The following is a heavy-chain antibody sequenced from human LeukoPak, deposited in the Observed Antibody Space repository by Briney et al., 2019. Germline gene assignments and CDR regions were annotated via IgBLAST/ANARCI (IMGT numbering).Heavy chain of an antibody. CDR2: INHSGST. CDR1: GGSFSGYY. CDR3: ARLWGVTMVRGVIITGWFDP. J-gene: IGHJ5*02. D-gene: IGHD3-10*01. V-gene: IGHV4-34*01. Sequence: SETLSLTCAVYGGSFSGYYWSWIRQPPGKGLEWIGEINHSGSTNYNPSLKSRVTITVDTSKNQFSLKLSSVTAADTAVYYCARLWGVTMVRGVIITGWFDPWGQGTLVTVSS.